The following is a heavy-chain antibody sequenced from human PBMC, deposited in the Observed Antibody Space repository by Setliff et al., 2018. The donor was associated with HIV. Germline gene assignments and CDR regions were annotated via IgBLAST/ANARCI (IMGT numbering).Heavy chain of an antibody. D-gene: IGHD2-15*01. CDR2: INPSGGST. V-gene: IGHV1-46*01. CDR1: GYTFTSYY. Sequence: ASVKVSCKASGYTFTSYYMHWVRQAPGQGLEWMGIINPSGGSTSYAQKFQGRVTMTRDTSTSTVYMELSSLRSEDTAVYYCARRYCSGGSCYSGAFDIWGQGTMVTVSS. J-gene: IGHJ3*02. CDR3: ARRYCSGGSCYSGAFDI.